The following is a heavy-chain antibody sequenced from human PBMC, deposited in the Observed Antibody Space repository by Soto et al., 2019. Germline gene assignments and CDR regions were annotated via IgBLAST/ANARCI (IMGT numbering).Heavy chain of an antibody. J-gene: IGHJ4*02. V-gene: IGHV4-31*03. D-gene: IGHD4-17*01. CDR2: IYYSGST. Sequence: PSETLSLTCTVSGGSISSGGYYWSWIRQHPGKDLEWIGYIYYSGSTYYNPSLKSRVTISVDTSKNQFSLKLSSVTAADTAVYYCARVQENGDYLTNFDYWGQGTLVTVPQ. CDR3: ARVQENGDYLTNFDY. CDR1: GGSISSGGYY.